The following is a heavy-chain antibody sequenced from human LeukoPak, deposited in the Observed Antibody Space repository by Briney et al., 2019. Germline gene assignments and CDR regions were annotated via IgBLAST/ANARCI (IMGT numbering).Heavy chain of an antibody. J-gene: IGHJ4*02. D-gene: IGHD6-19*01. Sequence: ASVKVSCKVSGYTLTELSMHWVRQAPGQGLEWMGRINPNSGGTNYAQKFQGRVTMTRDTSISTAYMELSRLRSDDTAVYYCARVASSGWYAFDYWGQGTLVTVSS. CDR1: GYTLTELS. V-gene: IGHV1-2*06. CDR2: INPNSGGT. CDR3: ARVASSGWYAFDY.